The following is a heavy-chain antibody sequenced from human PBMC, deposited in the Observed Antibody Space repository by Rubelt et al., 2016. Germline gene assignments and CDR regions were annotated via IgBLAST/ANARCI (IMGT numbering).Heavy chain of an antibody. V-gene: IGHV3-23*04. CDR3: AKDLGYDCH. Sequence: EVQLVESGGGLVKPGGSLRLSCAASGFTFSNAWMSWVRQAPGKGLEWVSAISGSGGSTYYSDSVKGRFTISRDNSKNTLYLQMNSLRAEDTAVYYCAKDLGYDCHWGQGTLVTVSS. J-gene: IGHJ4*02. D-gene: IGHD2-21*02. CDR2: ISGSGGST. CDR1: GFTFSNAW.